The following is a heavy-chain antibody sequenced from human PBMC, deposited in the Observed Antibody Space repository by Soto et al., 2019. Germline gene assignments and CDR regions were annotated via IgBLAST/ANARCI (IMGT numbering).Heavy chain of an antibody. CDR2: IKQDGSEK. CDR3: ARAMEDYYDSSGYSGVFDY. J-gene: IGHJ4*02. CDR1: GFTFSSYW. V-gene: IGHV3-7*05. D-gene: IGHD3-22*01. Sequence: GGSLRLSCAASGFTFSSYWMSWVRQAPGKGLEWVANIKQDGSEKYYGDSVKGRFTISRDNAKNSLYLQMNSLRAEDTAVYYCARAMEDYYDSSGYSGVFDYWGQGTLVTVSS.